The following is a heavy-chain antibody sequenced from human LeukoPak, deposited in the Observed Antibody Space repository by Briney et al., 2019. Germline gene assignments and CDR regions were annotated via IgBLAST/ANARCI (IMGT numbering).Heavy chain of an antibody. J-gene: IGHJ4*02. CDR1: ALTFSTSS. CDR2: IRHDGSDK. D-gene: IGHD1-1*01. CDR3: ANDFNWATDY. V-gene: IGHV3-30*02. Sequence: PGGSLRLSCAASALTFSTSSFHWVRQAPGKGLEWVAFIRHDGSDKYYADSVKGRFISSRDNSKNNVYLQMNSLRIEDSALYYCANDFNWATDYWGQGTLVTVSS.